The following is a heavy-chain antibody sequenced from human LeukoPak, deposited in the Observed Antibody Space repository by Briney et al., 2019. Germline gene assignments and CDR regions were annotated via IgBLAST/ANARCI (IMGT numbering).Heavy chain of an antibody. CDR2: INHSGST. Sequence: SETLSLTCAVYGGSFSGYYWSWIRQPPGKGLEWIGEINHSGSTNYNPSLKSRVTISVDTSKNQFSLKLSSVTAPDTAVYYCARIPYYYDSSGLYYFDYWGQGTLVTVSS. V-gene: IGHV4-34*01. D-gene: IGHD3-22*01. CDR3: ARIPYYYDSSGLYYFDY. CDR1: GGSFSGYY. J-gene: IGHJ4*02.